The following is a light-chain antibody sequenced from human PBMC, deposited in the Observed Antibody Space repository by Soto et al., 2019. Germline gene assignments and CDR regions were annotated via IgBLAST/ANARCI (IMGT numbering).Light chain of an antibody. Sequence: QAVPTQPPSVSGAPGQRVTISCTGSHSNIGAGYAVHWYQQLPGTAPKLLIFHNNNRPSGVPDRFSGSKSGTSASLAITGLQAGDEADYYCQSYDSSLSAYVFATGTKVTGL. CDR1: HSNIGAGYA. J-gene: IGLJ1*01. CDR2: HNN. V-gene: IGLV1-40*01. CDR3: QSYDSSLSAYV.